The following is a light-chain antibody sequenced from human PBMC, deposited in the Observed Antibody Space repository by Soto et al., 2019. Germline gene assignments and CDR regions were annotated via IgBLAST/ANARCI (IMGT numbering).Light chain of an antibody. Sequence: DIQTTQSPSTLSGSVGYRVTITCLASQTISSWLAWYQQKPGKAPQVLIWDASSLQRGVPSRFSGSGSGTEFTLTISSLQPDDFATYYCQQYNGYSTWTFGQGTKVDIK. CDR2: DAS. CDR3: QQYNGYSTWT. V-gene: IGKV1-5*01. J-gene: IGKJ1*01. CDR1: QTISSW.